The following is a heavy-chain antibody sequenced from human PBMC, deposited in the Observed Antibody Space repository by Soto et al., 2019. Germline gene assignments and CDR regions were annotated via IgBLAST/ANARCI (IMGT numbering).Heavy chain of an antibody. CDR3: ARDGIVRGFDP. Sequence: GSLRLSCAASGFTFSSYEMNWVRQAPGKGLEWVACINTGGSTIYYADSVKGRFTISRDNAKNSLYLQMDSLRVEDTAIYYCARDGIVRGFDPWGQGTLVTVSS. CDR1: GFTFSSYE. J-gene: IGHJ5*02. CDR2: INTGGSTI. D-gene: IGHD2-15*01. V-gene: IGHV3-48*03.